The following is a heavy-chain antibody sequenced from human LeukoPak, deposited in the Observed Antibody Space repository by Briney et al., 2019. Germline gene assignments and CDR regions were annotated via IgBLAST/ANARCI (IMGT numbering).Heavy chain of an antibody. CDR3: ARQSRKYSSSWYVY. J-gene: IGHJ4*02. CDR1: GYSISSGYY. D-gene: IGHD6-13*01. Sequence: SETLSLTCTVSGYSISSGYYWGWIRQPPGKGLEWIGSIYHSGSTNYNPSLKSRVTISVDTSKNQFSLKLSSVTAADTAVYYCARQSRKYSSSWYVYWGQGTLVTVSS. CDR2: IYHSGST. V-gene: IGHV4-38-2*02.